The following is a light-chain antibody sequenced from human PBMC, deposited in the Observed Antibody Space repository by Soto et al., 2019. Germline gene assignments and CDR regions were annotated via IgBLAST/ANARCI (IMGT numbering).Light chain of an antibody. CDR2: HAS. J-gene: IGKJ2*01. Sequence: EIGWTQSPATLSLSPGESATPSGGPNKVLGSSSLAWYQQKPGQAPRLLIYHASDRATGVPDRFSGSGSGTDFALTITRLEPEDFALFYCQQYGTFPFSFGQGTKLEIK. V-gene: IGKV3D-20*01. CDR1: KVLGSSS. CDR3: QQYGTFPFS.